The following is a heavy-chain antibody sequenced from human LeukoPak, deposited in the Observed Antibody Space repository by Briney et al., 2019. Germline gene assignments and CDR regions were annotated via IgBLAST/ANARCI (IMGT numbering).Heavy chain of an antibody. CDR2: ISSSGSTI. Sequence: GGSLRLSCAASGFTFSDYYMGWIRQAPGKGLEWVSYISSSGSTIYYADSVKGRSTISRDNAKNSLYLQMNSLRAEDTAVYYCARVGSSSWDYYYGMDVWGQGTTVTVSS. J-gene: IGHJ6*02. D-gene: IGHD6-13*01. CDR3: ARVGSSSWDYYYGMDV. V-gene: IGHV3-11*01. CDR1: GFTFSDYY.